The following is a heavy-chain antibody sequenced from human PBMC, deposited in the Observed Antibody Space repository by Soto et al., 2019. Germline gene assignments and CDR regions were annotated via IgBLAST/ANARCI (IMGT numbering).Heavy chain of an antibody. CDR2: ISGYNDNT. J-gene: IGHJ4*02. Sequence: ASVKVSCKASGYSFSNYGISWVRQAPGQGLEWMGWISGYNDNTNYAQKFQGRLTMTTDTSTSTAYMELRSLRSDDTAVYYCARVWSRQYFYDSSGYPRNFEYWGQGTLVTVSS. CDR3: ARVWSRQYFYDSSGYPRNFEY. CDR1: GYSFSNYG. D-gene: IGHD3-22*01. V-gene: IGHV1-18*01.